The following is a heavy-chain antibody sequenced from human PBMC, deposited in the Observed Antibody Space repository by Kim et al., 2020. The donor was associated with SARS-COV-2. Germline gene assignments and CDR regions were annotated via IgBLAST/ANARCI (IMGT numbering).Heavy chain of an antibody. CDR3: ARGHLKSIVEVIAPRPNYY. J-gene: IGHJ6*01. CDR2: MNANSGNT. CDR1: GYTFASYD. D-gene: IGHD2-21*01. V-gene: IGHV1-8*01. Sequence: ASVKVSCKASGYTFASYDINWVLQATGQGLEWMGWMNANSGNTGYAQKFQGRVTMTRNTSISTAYMELSSLRSEDTAVYYCARGHLKSIVEVIAPRPNYY.